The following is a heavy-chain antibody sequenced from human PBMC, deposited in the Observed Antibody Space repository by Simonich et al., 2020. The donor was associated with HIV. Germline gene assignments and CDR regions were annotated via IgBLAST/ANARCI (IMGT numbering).Heavy chain of an antibody. Sequence: QVQLQESGPGLVKPSETLSLTCAVSGYSISSGYSWGWIRQPPGKGLEWIGSIYHSGSTYYNPALKSRVTIAVDTSKNQFSLKLSSVTAADTAVYYCARNNVWSGWLFDYWGQGTLVTVSS. D-gene: IGHD3-3*01. CDR3: ARNNVWSGWLFDY. CDR2: IYHSGST. J-gene: IGHJ4*02. CDR1: GYSISSGYS. V-gene: IGHV4-38-2*01.